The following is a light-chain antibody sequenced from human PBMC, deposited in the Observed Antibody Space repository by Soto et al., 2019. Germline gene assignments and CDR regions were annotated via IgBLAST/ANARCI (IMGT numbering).Light chain of an antibody. Sequence: EIVMTQSPATLSVSPGGRATLSCRASQSVYTTLAWYQQKPGQAPRLLIYGASTRATGIPARFSGTGSATELTLTISSLQSDDSAVYCCQQSNKWPLTFGGGTKVEI. CDR3: QQSNKWPLT. CDR1: QSVYTT. J-gene: IGKJ4*01. V-gene: IGKV3-15*01. CDR2: GAS.